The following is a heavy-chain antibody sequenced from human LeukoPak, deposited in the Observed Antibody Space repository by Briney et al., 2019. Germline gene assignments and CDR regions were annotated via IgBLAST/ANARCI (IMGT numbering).Heavy chain of an antibody. V-gene: IGHV3-23*01. J-gene: IGHJ4*02. D-gene: IGHD6-6*01. CDR1: GFTFSSYA. Sequence: GGSLRLSCAASGFTFSSYAMSWVRQAPGKGLEWVSAISGSGTITYYADSVKGRFTISRDNAKNSLYLQMNSLRAEDTAVYYCARVTYSSSYYFDYWGQGTLVTVSS. CDR2: ISGSGTIT. CDR3: ARVTYSSSYYFDY.